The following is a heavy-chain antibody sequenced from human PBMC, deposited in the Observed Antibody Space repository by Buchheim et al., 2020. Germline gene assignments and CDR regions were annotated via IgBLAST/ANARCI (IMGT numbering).Heavy chain of an antibody. CDR3: AKETRQYSSSWVFDY. CDR1: GFTFSSSA. J-gene: IGHJ4*02. D-gene: IGHD6-13*01. Sequence: EVQLLESGGGLVQPGGSLRLSCAASGFTFSSSAISSVRQPPGKGLEWVSAISGSGTNTSYADSVKGRFTISRDNSKNTLYLQMNRLRGEDTAVYDCAKETRQYSSSWVFDYWGQGTL. CDR2: ISGSGTNT. V-gene: IGHV3-23*01.